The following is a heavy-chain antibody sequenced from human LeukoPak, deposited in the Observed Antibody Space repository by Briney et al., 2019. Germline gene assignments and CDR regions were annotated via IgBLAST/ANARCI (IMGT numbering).Heavy chain of an antibody. J-gene: IGHJ4*02. CDR3: ARDLDTAMVTAPGY. Sequence: GGSLRLSCAASGFTFSSYAMHWVRQAPGKGLEWVAVISYDGSNKYYADSVKGRFTISRDNSKNTLYLQMNSLRAADTAVYYCARDLDTAMVTAPGYWGQGTLVTVSS. CDR2: ISYDGSNK. V-gene: IGHV3-30*04. D-gene: IGHD5-18*01. CDR1: GFTFSSYA.